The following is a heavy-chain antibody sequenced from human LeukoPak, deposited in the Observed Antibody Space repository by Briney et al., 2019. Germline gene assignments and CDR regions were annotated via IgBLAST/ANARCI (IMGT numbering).Heavy chain of an antibody. CDR2: ISWNSGSI. V-gene: IGHV3-9*01. D-gene: IGHD2-21*02. Sequence: GRSLRLSCAASGFTFDDYAMHWVRQAPGKGLEWVSGISWNSGSIGYADSVKGRFTISRDNAKNSLYLQMNNLRVDDTAIYYCAKDHANTPVVTNWGQGILVSVSS. J-gene: IGHJ4*02. CDR3: AKDHANTPVVTN. CDR1: GFTFDDYA.